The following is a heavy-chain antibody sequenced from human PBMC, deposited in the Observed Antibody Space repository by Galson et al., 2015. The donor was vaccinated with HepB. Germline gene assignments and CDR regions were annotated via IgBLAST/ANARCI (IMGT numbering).Heavy chain of an antibody. V-gene: IGHV3-21*01. CDR3: ARATSGYSSGWFIYYFDY. Sequence: SLRLSCAASGFTFSSYSMNWVRQAPGKGLEWVSSISSSSSYIYYADSVKGRFTISRDNAKNSLYLQMNSLRAEDTAVYYCARATSGYSSGWFIYYFDYWGQGTLVTVSS. CDR2: ISSSSSYI. D-gene: IGHD6-19*01. J-gene: IGHJ4*02. CDR1: GFTFSSYS.